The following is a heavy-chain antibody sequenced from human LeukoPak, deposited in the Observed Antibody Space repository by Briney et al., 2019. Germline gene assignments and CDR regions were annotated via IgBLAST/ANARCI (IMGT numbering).Heavy chain of an antibody. V-gene: IGHV4-39*07. D-gene: IGHD2-2*01. CDR2: VYYSGTT. J-gene: IGHJ4*02. CDR3: AREGACSSTSCQSIAARPVFDY. CDR1: GGSISLSYYY. Sequence: SETLSPTCSVSGGSISLSYYYWGWIRQPPGKALEWIGSVYYSGTTSYNPSLKSRVTISVDMSKNHFSLRLSSVTAADTAVYYCAREGACSSTSCQSIAARPVFDYWGQGTLVTVSS.